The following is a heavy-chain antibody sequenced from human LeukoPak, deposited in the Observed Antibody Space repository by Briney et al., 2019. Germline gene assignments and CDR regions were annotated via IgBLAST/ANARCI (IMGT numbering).Heavy chain of an antibody. V-gene: IGHV4-59*01. CDR3: ARETSLVGFASGLGFNY. CDR2: IDYSAST. J-gene: IGHJ4*02. D-gene: IGHD6-19*01. CDR1: GGSISTYY. Sequence: SETLSLTCTVSGGSISTYYWSWIRQPPGKGLEWIAYIDYSASTNYNPSLKSRVTISVDTSKNQFSLKLSSVTAADTATCYCARETSLVGFASGLGFNYWGQGILVTVSS.